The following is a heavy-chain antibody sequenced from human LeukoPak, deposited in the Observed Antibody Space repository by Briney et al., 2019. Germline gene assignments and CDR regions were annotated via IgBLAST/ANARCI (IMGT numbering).Heavy chain of an antibody. CDR3: AKDRGNYYGSGSFPFDAFDI. Sequence: PGGSLRLSCAASGFTFDDYAMHWVRQASGKGLEWVSGISWNSGSIGYADSVKGRFTISRDNAKNSLYLQMNSLRAEDTALYYCAKDRGNYYGSGSFPFDAFDIWGQGTMVTVSS. J-gene: IGHJ3*02. V-gene: IGHV3-9*01. CDR2: ISWNSGSI. CDR1: GFTFDDYA. D-gene: IGHD3-10*01.